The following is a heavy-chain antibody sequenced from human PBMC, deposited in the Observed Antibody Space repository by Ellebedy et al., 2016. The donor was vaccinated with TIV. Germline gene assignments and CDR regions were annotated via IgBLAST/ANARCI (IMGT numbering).Heavy chain of an antibody. D-gene: IGHD2-21*02. CDR3: AGAPVVTAIQRY. CDR2: IYYSGST. J-gene: IGHJ4*02. Sequence: SETLSLTCTVSGGSISSYYWSWIRQPPGKGLEWIGYIYYSGSTNYNPSLKSRVTISVDTSKNQFSLKLSSVTAADTAVYYCAGAPVVTAIQRYWGQGTLVTVSS. CDR1: GGSISSYY. V-gene: IGHV4-59*08.